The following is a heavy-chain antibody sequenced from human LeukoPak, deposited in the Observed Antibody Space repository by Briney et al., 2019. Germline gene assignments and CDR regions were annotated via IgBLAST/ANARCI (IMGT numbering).Heavy chain of an antibody. CDR1: GFTFSSYA. CDR3: AKSRDRSDAIFGVANRFDF. J-gene: IGHJ4*02. CDR2: ISSSGGST. Sequence: GGSLRLSCAASGFTFSSYAMSWVRQAPGKGLEWVSAISSSGGSTYHADSVKGRFTISRDNSKNALFLQMDSLRAEDTAIYYCAKSRDRSDAIFGVANRFDFWGQGTLVTVSS. V-gene: IGHV3-23*01. D-gene: IGHD3-3*01.